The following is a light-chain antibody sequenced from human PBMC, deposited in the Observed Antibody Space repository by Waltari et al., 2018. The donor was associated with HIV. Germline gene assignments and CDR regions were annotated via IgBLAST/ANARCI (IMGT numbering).Light chain of an antibody. J-gene: IGLJ2*01. CDR1: SGHTNYA. Sequence: QVVLTQSPSASASLGASVKLTCTLSSGHTNYAIAWHQQQPEKGPRYLMRLSTNGSHTKGDGIPDRFSGASSGPERYLTISSLQSEDEADYYCQTWGTGIVVFGGGTKLTVL. CDR3: QTWGTGIVV. V-gene: IGLV4-69*01. CDR2: LSTNGSH.